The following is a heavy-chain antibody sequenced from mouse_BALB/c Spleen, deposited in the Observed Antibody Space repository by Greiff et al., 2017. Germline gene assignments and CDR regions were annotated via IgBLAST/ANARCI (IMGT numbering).Heavy chain of an antibody. Sequence: ESGPGLVKPSQSLSLTCSVTGYSITSGYYWNWIRQFPGNKLEWMGYISYDGSNNYNPSLKNRISITRDTSKNQFFLKLNSVTTEDTATYYCARLYDGYYGAMDYWGQGTSVTVSS. CDR3: ARLYDGYYGAMDY. CDR2: ISYDGSN. CDR1: GYSITSGYY. D-gene: IGHD2-3*01. J-gene: IGHJ4*01. V-gene: IGHV3-6*02.